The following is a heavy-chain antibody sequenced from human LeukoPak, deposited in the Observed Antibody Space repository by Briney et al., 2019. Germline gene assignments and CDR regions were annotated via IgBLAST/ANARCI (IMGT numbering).Heavy chain of an antibody. D-gene: IGHD3-10*01. V-gene: IGHV4-39*01. CDR3: ARPVYGSGSYYEFLSRFDP. Sequence: SETLSPTCTVSGGSISSSSYYWGWIRQPPGKGLEWIGSIYYTGSTYYNPSLKSRVTISVDTSKNQFSLKLSSVTAADTAVYYCARPVYGSGSYYEFLSRFDPWGQGTLVTVSS. CDR1: GGSISSSSYY. CDR2: IYYTGST. J-gene: IGHJ5*02.